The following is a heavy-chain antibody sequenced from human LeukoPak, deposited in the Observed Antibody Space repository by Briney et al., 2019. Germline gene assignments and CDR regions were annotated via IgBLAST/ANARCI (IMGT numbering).Heavy chain of an antibody. Sequence: EASVKVSCKASGYTVTSYGFSWVRQVPGQGLEWMGWISGYNGNTKYAQKFQGRVTMTTDTSTNTGFMELTSLRSDDTAVYFCARDQGLRLSLWDYWGQGTLVTVSS. J-gene: IGHJ4*02. V-gene: IGHV1-18*04. CDR1: GYTVTSYG. CDR2: ISGYNGNT. D-gene: IGHD2-21*01. CDR3: ARDQGLRLSLWDY.